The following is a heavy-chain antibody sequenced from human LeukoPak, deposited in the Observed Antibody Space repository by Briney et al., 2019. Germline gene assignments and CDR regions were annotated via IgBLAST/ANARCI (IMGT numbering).Heavy chain of an antibody. V-gene: IGHV1-69*04. CDR3: ARAGAVAGTYDAFDI. CDR2: IIPILGIA. Sequence: ASVKVSCKASGGTFSSYAISWVRQAPGQGLEWMGRIIPILGIANYAQKFQGRVTITADKSTSTAYMVLSSLRSEDTAVYYCARAGAVAGTYDAFDIWGQGTMVTVSS. D-gene: IGHD6-19*01. CDR1: GGTFSSYA. J-gene: IGHJ3*02.